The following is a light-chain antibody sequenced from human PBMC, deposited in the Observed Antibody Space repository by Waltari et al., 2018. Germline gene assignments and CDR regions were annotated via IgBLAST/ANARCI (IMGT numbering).Light chain of an antibody. Sequence: DIQMTQSPSSLSASIGDRVTITCRASQSVSTYLSWYPQKPGKAPNLLIYAASNLQSGVPSRFSGSGSGTDFTLTISSLQPEDFATYFCQQSYSTPRTFGQGTKVELQ. CDR2: AAS. CDR1: QSVSTY. V-gene: IGKV1-39*01. J-gene: IGKJ1*01. CDR3: QQSYSTPRT.